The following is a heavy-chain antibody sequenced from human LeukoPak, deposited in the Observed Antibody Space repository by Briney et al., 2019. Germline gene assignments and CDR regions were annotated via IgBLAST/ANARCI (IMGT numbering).Heavy chain of an antibody. CDR1: GYTFTSYG. Sequence: ASVKVSCKASGYTFTSYGISWVRQAPGQGLEWLGWISTYNGNTHYAQKLQGRVTMTTDTSTTTAYMELRSLRSDDTAVYYCARSFFSSSWYYLRAYYYMDVWGKGTTVTVSS. V-gene: IGHV1-18*01. CDR3: ARSFFSSSWYYLRAYYYMDV. CDR2: ISTYNGNT. D-gene: IGHD6-13*01. J-gene: IGHJ6*03.